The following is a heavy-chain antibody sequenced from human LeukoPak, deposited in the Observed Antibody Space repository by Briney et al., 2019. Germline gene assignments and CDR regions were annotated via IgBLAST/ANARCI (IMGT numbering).Heavy chain of an antibody. J-gene: IGHJ4*02. CDR3: ARHIAAAGTGDLYYFDY. D-gene: IGHD6-13*01. CDR1: GYSFTSYW. V-gene: IGHV5-10-1*01. Sequence: GESLKISCKGSGYSFTSYWISWVRQMPGKGLEWMGRIYPSDSYTNYSPSFQGHVTISADKSISTAYLQWSSLKASDTAMYYCARHIAAAGTGDLYYFDYWGQGTLVTVSS. CDR2: IYPSDSYT.